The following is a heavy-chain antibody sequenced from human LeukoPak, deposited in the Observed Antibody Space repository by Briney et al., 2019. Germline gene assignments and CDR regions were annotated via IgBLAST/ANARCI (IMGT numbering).Heavy chain of an antibody. V-gene: IGHV4-30-2*01. D-gene: IGHD1-26*01. CDR1: GGSISSGGYS. CDR3: ARDRSGSLDY. J-gene: IGHJ4*02. Sequence: RPSETLSLTCAVSGGSISSGGYSWSWIRQPPGKGLEWIGYIYHSGSTYYNPSLKSRVTISVDRSKNQFSLKLSSVTAADTAVYYCARDRSGSLDYWGQGTLVTVSS. CDR2: IYHSGST.